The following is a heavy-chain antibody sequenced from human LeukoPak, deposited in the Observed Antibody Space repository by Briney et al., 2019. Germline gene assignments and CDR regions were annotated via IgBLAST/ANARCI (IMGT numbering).Heavy chain of an antibody. CDR2: IKQDGSEK. J-gene: IGHJ4*02. CDR1: GFTFSSYG. CDR3: AKETLGSGSSYGSYFDC. V-gene: IGHV3-7*01. Sequence: GGSLRLSCAASGFTFSSYGMHWVRQAPGKGLEWVANIKQDGSEKYYVDSVKGRFTISRDNSKNTLYLQMNSLSSEDTAVYSCAKETLGSGSSYGSYFDCWGQGTLVTVSS. D-gene: IGHD1-26*01.